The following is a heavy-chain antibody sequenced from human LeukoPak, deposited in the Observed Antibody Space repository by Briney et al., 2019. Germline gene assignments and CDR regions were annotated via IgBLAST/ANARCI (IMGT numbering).Heavy chain of an antibody. CDR1: GGSFSGYY. CDR3: ARGRMGGSYRRNNWFDP. J-gene: IGHJ5*02. D-gene: IGHD1-26*01. CDR2: INHSGST. Sequence: SETLSLTCAVYGGSFSGYYWSWIRQPPGKGLEWIGEINHSGSTNYNPSLKSRVTISVDTSKNQFSLKLSSVTAADTAVYYCARGRMGGSYRRNNWFDPWGQGTLVTVSS. V-gene: IGHV4-34*01.